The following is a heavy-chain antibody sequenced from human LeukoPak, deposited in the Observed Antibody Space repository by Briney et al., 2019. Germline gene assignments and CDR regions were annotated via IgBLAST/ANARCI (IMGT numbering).Heavy chain of an antibody. J-gene: IGHJ4*02. V-gene: IGHV3-74*01. CDR1: GFTLSSYW. Sequence: PGGSLRLSCAVSGFTLSSYWMHWVRQAPGKGLAWVSRIDSDGSTTDYADSVKGRFTISRDNANNTLYLQMNSLRAEDAGVYYCARGLTLLGYCSSTSCSMNYWGQGTLVTVSS. D-gene: IGHD2-2*01. CDR3: ARGLTLLGYCSSTSCSMNY. CDR2: IDSDGSTT.